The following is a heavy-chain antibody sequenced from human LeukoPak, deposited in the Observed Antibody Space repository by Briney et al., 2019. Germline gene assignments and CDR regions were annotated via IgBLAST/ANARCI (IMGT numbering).Heavy chain of an antibody. Sequence: QTGGSLRLSCVASGFTFSSYWMTWVRQAPGKGLEWVANIKTDGSQIYYVDSVKGRFTISRDNAKNSLYLQMNSLRAEDTAVFYCARETEINAWRRLQIRRGLGSDYYYMDVWGKGTTVTVSS. CDR1: GFTFSSYW. D-gene: IGHD5-24*01. CDR2: IKTDGSQI. J-gene: IGHJ6*03. CDR3: ARETEINAWRRLQIRRGLGSDYYYMDV. V-gene: IGHV3-7*01.